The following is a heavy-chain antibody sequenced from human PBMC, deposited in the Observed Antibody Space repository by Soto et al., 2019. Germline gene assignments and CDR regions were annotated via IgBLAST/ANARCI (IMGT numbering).Heavy chain of an antibody. Sequence: PSETLSLTCAVSGGSISSGGYSWSWIRQPPGKGLEWIGYIYHSGSTYYNPSLRSRVTISVDRSKNQFSLKLSSVTAADTAVYFCARQVSSAWPPYYYDMDVWGQGTTVTVSS. CDR2: IYHSGST. D-gene: IGHD6-25*01. CDR3: ARQVSSAWPPYYYDMDV. CDR1: GGSISSGGYS. V-gene: IGHV4-30-2*01. J-gene: IGHJ6*02.